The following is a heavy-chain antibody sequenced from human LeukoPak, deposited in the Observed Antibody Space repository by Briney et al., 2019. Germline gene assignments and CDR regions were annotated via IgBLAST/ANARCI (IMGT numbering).Heavy chain of an antibody. CDR3: AREVPTAMVLRNYYGMDV. D-gene: IGHD5-18*01. CDR1: GFTFSSYG. Sequence: GGSLRLSCAASGFTFSSYGMHWVRQAPGKGLEWVAVIWYDGSNKYYADSVKGRFTISRDNSKNTLYLQMNSLRAEDTAVYYCAREVPTAMVLRNYYGMDVWGQGTTVTVSS. V-gene: IGHV3-33*01. CDR2: IWYDGSNK. J-gene: IGHJ6*02.